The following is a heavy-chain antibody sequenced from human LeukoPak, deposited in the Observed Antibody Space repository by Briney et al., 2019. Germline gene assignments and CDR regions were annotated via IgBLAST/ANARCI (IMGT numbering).Heavy chain of an antibody. CDR2: IYHSGST. CDR1: GYSISSGYY. CDR3: ARSTVTTSYYFYMDV. V-gene: IGHV4-38-2*02. Sequence: SETLSLTCTVSGYSISSGYYWGWIRQPPGKGLEWIGSIYHSGSTYYNPSLKSRVTMSVDTSKNQFSLKLSSVTAADTAVYYCARSTVTTSYYFYMDVWGKGTTVTISS. J-gene: IGHJ6*03. D-gene: IGHD4-17*01.